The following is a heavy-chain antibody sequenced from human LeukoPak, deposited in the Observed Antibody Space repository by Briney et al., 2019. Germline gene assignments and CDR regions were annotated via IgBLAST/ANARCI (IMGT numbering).Heavy chain of an antibody. CDR3: ARTYYYDSSGYYFDY. CDR2: ILPSDGRT. J-gene: IGHJ4*02. V-gene: IGHV1-46*01. D-gene: IGHD3-22*01. CDR1: GYTFTSYY. Sequence: ASVKVSCKASGYTFTSYYMHWVRQAPGQGLEWMGIILPSDGRTSYAQKFRGRVTMTRDTSTSTVYMDLSSLRSEDTAVYYCARTYYYDSSGYYFDYWGQGTLVTVSS.